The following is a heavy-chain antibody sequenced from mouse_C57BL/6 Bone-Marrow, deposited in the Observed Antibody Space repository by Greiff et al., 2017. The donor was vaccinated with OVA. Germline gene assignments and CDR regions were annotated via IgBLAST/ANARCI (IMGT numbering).Heavy chain of an antibody. CDR2: ISYDGSN. CDR1: GYSITSGYY. J-gene: IGHJ2*01. V-gene: IGHV3-6*01. CDR3: ARDRGCYDGYYGFDY. D-gene: IGHD2-3*01. Sequence: EVQLQQSGPGLVKPSQSLSLTCSVTGYSITSGYYWNWIRQFPGNKLEWMGYISYDGSNNYNPSLKNRISITRDTSKNQFFLKLNSVTTEDTATYYCARDRGCYDGYYGFDYWGQGTTLTVSS.